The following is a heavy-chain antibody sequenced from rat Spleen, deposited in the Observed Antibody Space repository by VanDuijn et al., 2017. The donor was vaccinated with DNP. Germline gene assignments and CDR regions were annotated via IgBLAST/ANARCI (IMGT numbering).Heavy chain of an antibody. Sequence: EVQLVESGENLVQPGRSLKLSCEASGFTFSNYDMAWVRQAPTKGLEWVALISPDGDRTYYRDSVKGRFTISRDNAKNTLYLQMNSLMSEDTATYYCARGDYYSGDSYFDYWGQGVMVTVSS. J-gene: IGHJ2*01. CDR3: ARGDYYSGDSYFDY. D-gene: IGHD1-1*01. V-gene: IGHV5S23*01. CDR2: ISPDGDRT. CDR1: GFTFSNYD.